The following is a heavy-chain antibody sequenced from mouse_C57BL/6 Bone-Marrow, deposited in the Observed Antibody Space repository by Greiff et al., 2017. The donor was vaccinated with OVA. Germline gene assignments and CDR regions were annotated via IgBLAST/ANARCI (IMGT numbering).Heavy chain of an antibody. CDR2: INSDGGST. D-gene: IGHD1-1*01. CDR1: EYEFPSHD. J-gene: IGHJ1*03. Sequence: DVKLVESGGGLVQPGESLKLSCESNEYEFPSHDMSWVRKTPEKRLELVAAINSDGGSTYYPDTMERRFIISRDNTKKTLYLQMSSLRSEDTALYYCARPVLLRYPHWYFDVWGTGTTVTVSS. V-gene: IGHV5-2*01. CDR3: ARPVLLRYPHWYFDV.